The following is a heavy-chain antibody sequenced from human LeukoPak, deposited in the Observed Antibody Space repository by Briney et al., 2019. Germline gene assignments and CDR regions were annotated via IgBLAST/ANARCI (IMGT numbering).Heavy chain of an antibody. Sequence: PSETLSLTCTVSGGSISSYYWSWIRQPAGKGLEWIGRIYTSGSTNYNPSLKSRVTMSVDTSENQFSLKLSSVTAADTAVYYCARDNVAAAGKAYNWFDPWGQGTLVTVSS. CDR3: ARDNVAAAGKAYNWFDP. V-gene: IGHV4-4*07. CDR2: IYTSGST. CDR1: GGSISSYY. J-gene: IGHJ5*02. D-gene: IGHD6-13*01.